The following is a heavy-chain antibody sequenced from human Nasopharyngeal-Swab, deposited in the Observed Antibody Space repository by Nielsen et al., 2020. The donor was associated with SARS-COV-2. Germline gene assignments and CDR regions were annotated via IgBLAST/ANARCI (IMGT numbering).Heavy chain of an antibody. V-gene: IGHV3-43D*03. J-gene: IGHJ6*02. Sequence: GESLKISCEASGFTFDDYAMHWVRQAPGKGLEWVSLISWDGGSTYYADSVKGRFTISRDNSKNSLYLQMNSLRAEDTALYYCAKGVGGYPYYYYGMDVWGQGTTVTVSS. D-gene: IGHD3-3*01. CDR2: ISWDGGST. CDR3: AKGVGGYPYYYYGMDV. CDR1: GFTFDDYA.